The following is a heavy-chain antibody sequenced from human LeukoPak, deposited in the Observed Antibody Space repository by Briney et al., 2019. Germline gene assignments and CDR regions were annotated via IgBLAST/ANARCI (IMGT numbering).Heavy chain of an antibody. V-gene: IGHV3-23*01. Sequence: GGSLRLSCAASGYTFSSYAMSWVRQAPGKGLEWVSAISGSGGSTYYADSVKGRFTISRDNSKNTLYLQMNSLRAEDTAVYYCAKVGLQQQLNYWGQGTLVTVSS. J-gene: IGHJ4*02. CDR3: AKVGLQQQLNY. CDR2: ISGSGGST. D-gene: IGHD6-13*01. CDR1: GYTFSSYA.